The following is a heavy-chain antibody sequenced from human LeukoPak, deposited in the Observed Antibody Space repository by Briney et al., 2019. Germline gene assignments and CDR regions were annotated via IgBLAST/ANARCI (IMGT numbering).Heavy chain of an antibody. CDR2: IYPGDSDT. CDR1: GYSFTSYW. Sequence: GESLKISCKGSGYSFTSYWIGWVRQMPGKGLEWVGIIYPGDSDTRYSPSFQGQVTISADKSISTAYLQWSSLKASDTAMYYCARRAPNWNYEFYYFDYWGQGTLVTVSS. J-gene: IGHJ4*02. D-gene: IGHD1-7*01. V-gene: IGHV5-51*01. CDR3: ARRAPNWNYEFYYFDY.